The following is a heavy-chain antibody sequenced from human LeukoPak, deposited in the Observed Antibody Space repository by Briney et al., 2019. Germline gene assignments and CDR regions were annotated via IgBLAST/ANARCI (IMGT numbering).Heavy chain of an antibody. CDR1: GASIRSGDYY. D-gene: IGHD3-10*01. V-gene: IGHV4-61*08. CDR3: ARALRYYGSGSPFGGFDP. J-gene: IGHJ5*02. Sequence: ETSETLSLTCTVSGASIRSGDYYWSWIRQPPGKGLEWIGYIYYSGSTNYNPSLKSRVTISVDTSKNQFSLKLSSVTAADTAVYYCARALRYYGSGSPFGGFDPWGQGTLVTVSS. CDR2: IYYSGST.